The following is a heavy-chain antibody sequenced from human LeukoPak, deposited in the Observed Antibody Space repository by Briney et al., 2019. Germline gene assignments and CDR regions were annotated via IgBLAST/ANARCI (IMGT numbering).Heavy chain of an antibody. V-gene: IGHV3-23*01. J-gene: IGHJ4*02. CDR3: AKDTGYSYGIRFDY. D-gene: IGHD5-18*01. CDR2: ISGSGGST. CDR1: GFTFSSYA. Sequence: GGSLRLSCAASGFTFSSYAMSWVRQAPGKGLEWVSAISGSGGSTYYAGSVKGRFTISRDNSKNTLYLQMNSLRAEDTAVYYCAKDTGYSYGIRFDYWGQGTLVTVSS.